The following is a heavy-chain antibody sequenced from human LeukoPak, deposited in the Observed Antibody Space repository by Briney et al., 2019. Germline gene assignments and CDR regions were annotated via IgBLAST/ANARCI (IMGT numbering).Heavy chain of an antibody. Sequence: PGGSLRLSCAASGFTFSSYSMNWVRQAPGKGLEWVSSISSRSSYIYYADSVKGRFTISRDNAKNSLYLQMNSLRAEDTAVYYCARGDYGDYDYWGQGTLVTVSS. CDR3: ARGDYGDYDY. CDR2: ISSRSSYI. V-gene: IGHV3-21*01. CDR1: GFTFSSYS. D-gene: IGHD4-17*01. J-gene: IGHJ4*02.